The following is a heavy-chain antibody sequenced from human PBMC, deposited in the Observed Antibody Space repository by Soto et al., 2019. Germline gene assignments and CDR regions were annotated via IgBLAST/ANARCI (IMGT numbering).Heavy chain of an antibody. V-gene: IGHV3-21*01. CDR3: ARDQRTDSSGYSLDY. J-gene: IGHJ4*02. CDR1: GFTFSSYS. D-gene: IGHD3-22*01. Sequence: AGSLRLSCAASGFTFSSYSMNWVRQAPGKGLEWVSSISSSSSYIYYADSVKGRFTISRDNAKNSLYLQMNSLRAEDTAVYYCARDQRTDSSGYSLDYWGQGTLVTVSS. CDR2: ISSSSSYI.